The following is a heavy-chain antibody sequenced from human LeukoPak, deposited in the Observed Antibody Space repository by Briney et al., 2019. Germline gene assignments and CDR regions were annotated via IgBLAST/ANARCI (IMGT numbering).Heavy chain of an antibody. J-gene: IGHJ4*02. V-gene: IGHV4-30-4*08. D-gene: IGHD3-10*01. CDR3: ARVVDGSGYFDY. Sequence: SQTLSLTCTVSGGSISSGDYYWSWIRQPPGKGLGWIGYIYYSGSTYYNPSLKSRVTISVDTSKNQFSLKLSSVTAADTAVYYCARVVDGSGYFDYWGQGTLVTVSS. CDR2: IYYSGST. CDR1: GGSISSGDYY.